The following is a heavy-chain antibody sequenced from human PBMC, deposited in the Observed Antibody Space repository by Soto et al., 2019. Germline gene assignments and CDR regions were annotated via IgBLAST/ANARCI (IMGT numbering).Heavy chain of an antibody. Sequence: GGSLRLSFAASGFTFSTYVMNWVLQAPGQGLEWVSSIFGGGAKKNNEESGRGGYTIPKKNQKNTLYLKIKSLRVEDRQVYYWAKKVTGPNHLDSGGQGALVTVSS. D-gene: IGHD2-21*02. J-gene: IGHJ4*02. V-gene: IGHV3-23*01. CDR2: IFGGGAKK. CDR1: GFTFSTYV. CDR3: AKKVTGPNHLDS.